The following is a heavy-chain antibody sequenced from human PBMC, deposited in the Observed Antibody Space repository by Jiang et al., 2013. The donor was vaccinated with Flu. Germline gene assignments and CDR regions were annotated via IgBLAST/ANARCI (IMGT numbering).Heavy chain of an antibody. D-gene: IGHD3-10*01. Sequence: PSETLSLTCTVSGGSISSYYWSWIRQPPGKGLEWIGYIYYSGSTNYNPSLKSRVTISVDTSKNQFFLKLSSVTAADTAVYYCATLSHVGVVRGVITWGQGTLVTVSS. V-gene: IGHV4-59*01. CDR1: GGSISSYY. CDR2: IYYSGST. J-gene: IGHJ5*02. CDR3: ATLSHVGVVRGVIT.